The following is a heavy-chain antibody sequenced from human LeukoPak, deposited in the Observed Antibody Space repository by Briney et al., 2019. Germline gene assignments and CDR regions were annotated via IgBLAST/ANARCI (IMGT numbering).Heavy chain of an antibody. CDR3: ARESVQDWFDP. Sequence: PSETLSLTCAVYGGSFSGYYWSWIRQPPGKGLEWIGEINHSGSTNYNPSLKSRVNISVDTSKNQFSLKLSSVTAADTAVYYCARESVQDWFDPWGQGTLVTVSS. J-gene: IGHJ5*02. CDR2: INHSGST. V-gene: IGHV4-34*01. CDR1: GGSFSGYY. D-gene: IGHD1-1*01.